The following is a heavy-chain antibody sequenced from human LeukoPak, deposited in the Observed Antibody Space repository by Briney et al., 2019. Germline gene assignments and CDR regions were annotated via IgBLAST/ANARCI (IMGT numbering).Heavy chain of an antibody. Sequence: ASVKVSCKASGYTLTSYDIHWVRQATGQGLEWVGWMNPNSGNTGYAQKFQGRVAMSRNSSISTAYMDLSSLRSEDTAVYYCARGVVRGLPYNWFDPWGQGTLVTVSS. CDR2: MNPNSGNT. CDR1: GYTLTSYD. D-gene: IGHD3-10*01. CDR3: ARGVVRGLPYNWFDP. J-gene: IGHJ5*02. V-gene: IGHV1-8*01.